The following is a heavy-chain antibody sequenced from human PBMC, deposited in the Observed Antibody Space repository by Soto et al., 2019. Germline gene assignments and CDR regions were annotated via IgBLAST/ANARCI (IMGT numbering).Heavy chain of an antibody. CDR2: IYFTGST. V-gene: IGHV4-59*08. CDR3: ARKGVGFFV. D-gene: IGHD3-3*01. Sequence: SETLSLTCTVSGGSISSYYWNWIRQPPRKGLEWIGYIYFTGSTNYNPSLKSRVTISVDTSKTQFSLELTSVTAADTAVYYCARKGVGFFVGGRGILFTVP. CDR1: GGSISSYY. J-gene: IGHJ2*01.